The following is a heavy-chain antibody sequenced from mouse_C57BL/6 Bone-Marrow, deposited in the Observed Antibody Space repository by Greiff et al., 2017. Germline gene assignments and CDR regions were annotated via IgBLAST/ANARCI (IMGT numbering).Heavy chain of an antibody. V-gene: IGHV1-80*01. J-gene: IGHJ2*01. CDR2: IYPGDGDT. CDR3: LVTDLYYFDY. Sequence: QVQLKQSGAELVKPGASVKISCKASGYAFSSYWMNWVKQRPGKGLEWIGQIYPGDGDTNYNGKFKGKATLTADKSSSPAYMQLSSLTSEDSAVYFCLVTDLYYFDYWGQGTTLTVSS. CDR1: GYAFSSYW. D-gene: IGHD2-2*01.